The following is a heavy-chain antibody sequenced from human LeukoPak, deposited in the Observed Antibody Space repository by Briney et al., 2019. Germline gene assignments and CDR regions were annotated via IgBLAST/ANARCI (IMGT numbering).Heavy chain of an antibody. Sequence: SVKISCKASGGTFSSYAISWVRQAPGQGLEWMGGIIPIFGTANYAQKFQGRVTITADESTSTAYMELSSLRSEDTAVYYCATLYYYYMDVWGKGTTVTVSS. CDR2: IIPIFGTA. V-gene: IGHV1-69*13. J-gene: IGHJ6*03. CDR1: GGTFSSYA. CDR3: ATLYYYYMDV.